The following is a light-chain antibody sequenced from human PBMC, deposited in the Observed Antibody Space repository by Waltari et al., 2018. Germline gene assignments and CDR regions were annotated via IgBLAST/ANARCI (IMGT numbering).Light chain of an antibody. CDR1: QSIGSY. J-gene: IGKJ4*01. Sequence: EIVLTQSPATLSLSPGERATLSCRASQSIGSYLAWYQQKAGQAPRLLIYDASNRATCIPARFSGSGSGTDFTLTISSPEPEDFAVYYCQHSNNPLTFGGGTKVQIK. CDR3: QHSNNPLT. V-gene: IGKV3-11*01. CDR2: DAS.